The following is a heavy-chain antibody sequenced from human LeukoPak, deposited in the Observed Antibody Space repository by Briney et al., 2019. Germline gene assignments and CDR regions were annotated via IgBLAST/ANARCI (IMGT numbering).Heavy chain of an antibody. J-gene: IGHJ4*02. D-gene: IGHD2-2*01. CDR3: ARDLRRDCSTTTCYAFDY. V-gene: IGHV3-7*03. CDR2: IKGDGSER. Sequence: GGSLKLSCEGSAFVFNSHRIDWVRQTPGKGLEWVGSIKGDGSERQYVDSVKGRFSISRDNTKGSLFLQLNSLRADDTAVYYCARDLRRDCSTTTCYAFDYWGQGTLVTVSS. CDR1: AFVFNSHR.